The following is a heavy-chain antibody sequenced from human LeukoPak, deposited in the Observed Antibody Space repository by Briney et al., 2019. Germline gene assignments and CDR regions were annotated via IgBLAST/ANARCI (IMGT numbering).Heavy chain of an antibody. J-gene: IGHJ4*02. CDR2: IHYTGST. V-gene: IGHV4-59*11. Sequence: SETLSLTCTVSGGSISSHFWSWIRQPPGKGLEWIGYIHYTGSTNYNPSLKSRVTMSVDTSKNQFSLKLSSVTAADTAVYYCARDGYSGSSLFDYWGQGTLVTVSS. CDR3: ARDGYSGSSLFDY. D-gene: IGHD1-26*01. CDR1: GGSISSHF.